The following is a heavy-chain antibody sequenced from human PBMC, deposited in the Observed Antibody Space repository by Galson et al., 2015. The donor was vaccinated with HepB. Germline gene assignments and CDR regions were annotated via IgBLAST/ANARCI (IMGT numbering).Heavy chain of an antibody. Sequence: SVKVSCKASGYTFTSYGISWVRQAPGQGLEWMGWISAYNGNTNYAQKLQGRVTMTTDTSTSTAYMELRSLRSDDTAVYYCARYCYGDYIGGSYGMDVWGQGTTVTVSS. D-gene: IGHD4-17*01. CDR1: GYTFTSYG. J-gene: IGHJ6*02. V-gene: IGHV1-18*04. CDR3: ARYCYGDYIGGSYGMDV. CDR2: ISAYNGNT.